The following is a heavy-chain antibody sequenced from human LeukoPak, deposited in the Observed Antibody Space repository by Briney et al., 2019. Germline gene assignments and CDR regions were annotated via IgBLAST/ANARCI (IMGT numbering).Heavy chain of an antibody. J-gene: IGHJ4*02. D-gene: IGHD2-15*01. V-gene: IGHV3-74*01. CDR2: INSDGSST. CDR1: GFTLSGNW. CDR3: ARRDNYDY. Sequence: GGSLRHSCAASGFTLSGNWMHWVRQAPGKGLVWVSRINSDGSSTIYADSVKGRFTISRDNAKNTLYLQMNSLTAEDTAVYYCARRDNYDYWGQGTLVTVSS.